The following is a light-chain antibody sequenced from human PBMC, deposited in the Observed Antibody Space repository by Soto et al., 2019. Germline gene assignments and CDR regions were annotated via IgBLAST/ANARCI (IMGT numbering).Light chain of an antibody. CDR3: LQRHNWPIT. Sequence: EIVLTQSPATLSLSPGERATLSCRTSQTIRGLLNWYQQRPGQAPRLLIYDTSNRATDIPARFSGSGSGTDFILTISSLDPEDFGVYFGLQRHNWPITFGQGTRLDIK. J-gene: IGKJ5*01. CDR1: QTIRGL. CDR2: DTS. V-gene: IGKV3-11*01.